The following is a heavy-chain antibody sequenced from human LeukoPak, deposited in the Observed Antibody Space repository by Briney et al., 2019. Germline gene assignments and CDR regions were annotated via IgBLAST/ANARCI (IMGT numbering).Heavy chain of an antibody. CDR3: ARGPGSTGGAYVGDY. CDR2: IDGGASST. D-gene: IGHD4-23*01. V-gene: IGHV3-74*01. CDR1: GFTFSNHW. Sequence: GGSLRLSCAASGFTFSNHWMHWVRQVPGKGLVWVSRIDGGASSTSYADAVKGRFSISRDSGKSTLYLQMNSLRVEDTAVYYCARGPGSTGGAYVGDYWGHGTLVTVSS. J-gene: IGHJ4*01.